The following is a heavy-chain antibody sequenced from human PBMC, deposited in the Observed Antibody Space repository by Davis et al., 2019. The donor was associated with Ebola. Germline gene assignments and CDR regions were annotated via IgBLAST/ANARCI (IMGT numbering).Heavy chain of an antibody. J-gene: IGHJ4*02. CDR2: ISSSSSYT. V-gene: IGHV3-11*06. CDR1: GFNFNPYS. Sequence: GESLKISCVASGFNFNPYSMNWVRQAPGKGLEWVSYISSSSSYTNYADSVKGRFTISRDNSKNTLYLQMNSLRAEDTAVYYCAKDGATMSPGFLYYFDYWGQGTLVTVSS. D-gene: IGHD1-26*01. CDR3: AKDGATMSPGFLYYFDY.